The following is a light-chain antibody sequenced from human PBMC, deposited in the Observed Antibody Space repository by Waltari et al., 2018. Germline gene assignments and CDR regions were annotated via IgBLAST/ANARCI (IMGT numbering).Light chain of an antibody. CDR1: SNDVGTYKF. V-gene: IGLV2-23*02. J-gene: IGLJ3*02. CDR2: EVS. Sequence: QSALTQPASVSGSPGQSITISCTGTSNDVGTYKFVSWYQQYPGKAPKLIIYEVSQRPSGVSNRFSGSKSGNTAALTISGLQTEDEADYDCCSFVTGGTWVFGGGTKLAVL. CDR3: CSFVTGGTWV.